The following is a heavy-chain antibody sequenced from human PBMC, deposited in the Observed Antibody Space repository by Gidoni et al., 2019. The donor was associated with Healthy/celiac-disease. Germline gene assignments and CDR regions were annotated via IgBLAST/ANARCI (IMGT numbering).Heavy chain of an antibody. CDR2: ISSSSSYI. V-gene: IGHV3-21*01. CDR3: ARDRIKEAAAGTPVGY. D-gene: IGHD6-13*01. J-gene: IGHJ4*02. CDR1: GFTFSSYS. Sequence: EVQLVESGGGLVKPGGSLRLSCAASGFTFSSYSMNWVRQAPGKGLEWVSSISSSSSYIYYADSVKGRFTISRDNAKNSLYLQMNSLRAEDTAVYYCARDRIKEAAAGTPVGYWGQGTLVTVSS.